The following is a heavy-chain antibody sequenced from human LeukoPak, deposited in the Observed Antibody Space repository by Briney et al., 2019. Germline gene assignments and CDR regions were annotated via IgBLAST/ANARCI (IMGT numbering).Heavy chain of an antibody. J-gene: IGHJ3*02. CDR3: AREGALDAFDI. CDR2: ISGSGGST. Sequence: GGSLGLSLAAPGFTFSSYAMSWVRQAPGKGLEWVSAISGSGGSTYYADSVKGRFTISRDNSKNTLYLQMNSLRAEDTAVYYCAREGALDAFDIWGQGTMVTVSS. D-gene: IGHD1-26*01. V-gene: IGHV3-23*01. CDR1: GFTFSSYA.